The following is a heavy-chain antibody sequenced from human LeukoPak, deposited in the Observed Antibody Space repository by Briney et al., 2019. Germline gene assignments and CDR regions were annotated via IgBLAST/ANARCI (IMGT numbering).Heavy chain of an antibody. CDR3: ARRRGVNAFDI. V-gene: IGHV3-53*01. J-gene: IGHJ3*02. D-gene: IGHD3-10*01. CDR1: GFPVKTNY. Sequence: GGSLRLSCRVSGFPVKTNYMTWVRQAPGKGLEWVSVIYSDGDTFYGDSVKGRFTFSRDDSHNTLYLQMNSLRGEDTAMYYCARRRGVNAFDIWGQGTMVTVSS. CDR2: IYSDGDT.